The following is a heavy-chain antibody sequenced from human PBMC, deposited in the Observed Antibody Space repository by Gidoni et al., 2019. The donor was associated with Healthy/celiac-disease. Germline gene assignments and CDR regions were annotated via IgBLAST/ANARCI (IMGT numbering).Heavy chain of an antibody. CDR3: ARLLNYDFWSGTPSYYYYMDV. V-gene: IGHV4-39*01. CDR1: GGYISSSSYY. Sequence: QLQLQESGPGLVKPSETLSLTCTVSGGYISSSSYYWGWIRQPPGKGLEWIGSIYYSGSTYYNPSLKSRVTISVDTSKNQFSLKLSSVTAADTAVYYCARLLNYDFWSGTPSYYYYMDVWGKGTTVTVSS. CDR2: IYYSGST. D-gene: IGHD3-3*01. J-gene: IGHJ6*03.